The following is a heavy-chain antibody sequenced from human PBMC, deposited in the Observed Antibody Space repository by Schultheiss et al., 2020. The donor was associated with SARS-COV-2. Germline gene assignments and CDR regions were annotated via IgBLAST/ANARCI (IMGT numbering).Heavy chain of an antibody. Sequence: GGSLRLSCAASGFTFSDYYMSWIRQAPGKGLEWVAVISYDGSNKYYADSVKGRFTISRDNSNNTLYLHMNSLRAEDTAVYYCAREWVGATDYWGQGTLVTVSS. CDR1: GFTFSDYY. J-gene: IGHJ4*02. CDR3: AREWVGATDY. CDR2: ISYDGSNK. D-gene: IGHD1-26*01. V-gene: IGHV3-30*03.